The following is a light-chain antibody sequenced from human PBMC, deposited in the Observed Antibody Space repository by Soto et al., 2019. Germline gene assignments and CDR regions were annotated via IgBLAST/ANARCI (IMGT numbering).Light chain of an antibody. J-gene: IGKJ1*01. CDR2: AAS. Sequence: AIQMTQSPSSLSASVGDRVTLTCRASQGIRNGLGWYQQKPGKAPKLLIYAASTLQSGVSSRFSGSGSGTEFTLTISSLQPEDFATYYCLQDYTYPQTFGQGTKVEIK. CDR3: LQDYTYPQT. CDR1: QGIRNG. V-gene: IGKV1-6*01.